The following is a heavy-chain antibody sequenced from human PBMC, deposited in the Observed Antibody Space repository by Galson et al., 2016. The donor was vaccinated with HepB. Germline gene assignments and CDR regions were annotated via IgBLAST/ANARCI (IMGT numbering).Heavy chain of an antibody. CDR3: ARDRGWLVRSPDAFDI. V-gene: IGHV3-33*01. CDR2: IWYDGSKK. Sequence: SLRLSCAASGFTFSSYCMHWVRQAPGKGLEWVAVIWYDGSKKYYADSVKGRFTISRDNSKNTVYMQMNSLRVEDAAVYYCARDRGWLVRSPDAFDIWGQGTMVTVSS. CDR1: GFTFSSYC. D-gene: IGHD6-19*01. J-gene: IGHJ3*02.